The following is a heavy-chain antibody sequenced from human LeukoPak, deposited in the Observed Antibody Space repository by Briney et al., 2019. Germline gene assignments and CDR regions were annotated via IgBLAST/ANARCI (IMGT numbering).Heavy chain of an antibody. D-gene: IGHD2-21*02. V-gene: IGHV4-34*01. Sequence: SETLSLTCTVSGDSISSWYWSWIRQPPGKGLEWIGEINHSGSTNYNPSLKSRVTISVDTSKNQFSLKLSSVTAADTAVYYCARDVTPDAFDIWGQGTMVTVSS. J-gene: IGHJ3*02. CDR2: INHSGST. CDR3: ARDVTPDAFDI. CDR1: GDSISSWY.